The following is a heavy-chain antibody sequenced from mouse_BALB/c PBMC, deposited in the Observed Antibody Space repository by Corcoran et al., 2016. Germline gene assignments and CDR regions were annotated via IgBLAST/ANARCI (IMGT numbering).Heavy chain of an antibody. D-gene: IGHD2-1*01. CDR2: IYPYNDDT. J-gene: IGHJ2*01. CDR1: GYTFTSYV. Sequence: EVQLQQSGPELVKPGASVKMSCKASGYTFTSYVIHWVKQKPGQGLEWIGYIYPYNDDTKYSEKFKGKATLTSDKSSSTAYMELASLTTEDSAVYYCAGEVPGGNPFDYWGQGTTLTVSS. V-gene: IGHV1S136*01. CDR3: AGEVPGGNPFDY.